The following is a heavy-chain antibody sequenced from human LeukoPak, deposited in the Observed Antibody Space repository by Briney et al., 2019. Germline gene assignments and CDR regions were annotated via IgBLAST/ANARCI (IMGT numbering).Heavy chain of an antibody. Sequence: ASVKVSCKASGYTFTGYYMHWVRQAPGQGLEWMGWINPNSGGTNYAQKFQGRVTMTRDTSISTVYMELSRLRSDDTAVYYCATWALRGNYDFWSGYSFDYWGQGTLVTVSS. D-gene: IGHD3-3*01. J-gene: IGHJ4*02. CDR1: GYTFTGYY. V-gene: IGHV1-2*02. CDR3: ATWALRGNYDFWSGYSFDY. CDR2: INPNSGGT.